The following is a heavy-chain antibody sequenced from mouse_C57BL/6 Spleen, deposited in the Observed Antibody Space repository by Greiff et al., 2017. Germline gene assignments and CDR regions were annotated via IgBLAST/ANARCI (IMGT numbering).Heavy chain of an antibody. D-gene: IGHD1-1*01. CDR2: IYPGGGYT. J-gene: IGHJ4*01. CDR3: AREGFYGSSPYYYAMDY. V-gene: IGHV1-63*01. Sequence: QVQLQQSGAELVRPGTSVKMSCKASGYTFINYWIGWAKQRPGHGLEWIGDIYPGGGYTNYNEKFKGKATLTADKSSSTAYMQFSSLTSEDSAIYYCAREGFYGSSPYYYAMDYWGQGTSVTVSS. CDR1: GYTFINYW.